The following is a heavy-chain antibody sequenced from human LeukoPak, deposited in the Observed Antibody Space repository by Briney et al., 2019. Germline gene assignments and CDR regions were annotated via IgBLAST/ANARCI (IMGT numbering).Heavy chain of an antibody. J-gene: IGHJ3*02. CDR3: ARVGLLWCGEGRKGDAFDI. D-gene: IGHD3-10*01. Sequence: GGSLRLSCAASGFTFSSYSMNWVRQAPGKGLEWVSSISSSSSYIYYADSVKGRFTISRDNAKNSLYLQMNSLRAEDTALYYCARVGLLWCGEGRKGDAFDIWGQGTMVTVSS. CDR1: GFTFSSYS. CDR2: ISSSSSYI. V-gene: IGHV3-21*04.